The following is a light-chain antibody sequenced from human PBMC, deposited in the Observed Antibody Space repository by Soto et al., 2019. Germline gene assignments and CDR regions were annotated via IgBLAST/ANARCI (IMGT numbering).Light chain of an antibody. V-gene: IGKV3-20*01. CDR3: QQYGSSPPLT. CDR2: GAS. Sequence: EIVLTQSPGTLSLSPGERATLSCRASQSVSSNYLAWYQQKPGQAPRLLFYGASSRATGIPDRFSGRGSGTDFTLTISRLEPEDFALYYCQQYGSSPPLTFGGGTRVDIK. CDR1: QSVSSNY. J-gene: IGKJ4*01.